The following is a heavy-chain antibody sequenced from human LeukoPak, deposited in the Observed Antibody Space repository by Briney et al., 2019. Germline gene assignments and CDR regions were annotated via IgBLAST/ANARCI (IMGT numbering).Heavy chain of an antibody. CDR3: ARDGLVGATPVFDY. V-gene: IGHV4-59*02. D-gene: IGHD1-26*01. CDR2: IYYTGST. CDR1: GGSVSSYY. J-gene: IGHJ4*02. Sequence: PSETLSLTCTVSGGSVSSYYWSWIRQPPGKGLEWIGYIYYTGSTNYNPSLKSRVTISVDTSKNQFSLKLSSVTAADTAVYYCARDGLVGATPVFDYWGQGTLVTVSS.